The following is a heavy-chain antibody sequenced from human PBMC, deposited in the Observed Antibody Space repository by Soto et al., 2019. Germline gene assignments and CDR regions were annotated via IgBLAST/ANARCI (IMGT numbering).Heavy chain of an antibody. V-gene: IGHV1-69*01. D-gene: IGHD6-13*01. Sequence: QAQVVQSGAEVRNPGSSVKLSCKASEGTFNSYAIAWVRQAPGQWLEWMGGIIPYYTTLNDAQKFQDRVTITEDESTNTAYMELSSLRSDDTAVYFCASGVSRWDPYFFDSWAQGTLVTVSS. CDR1: EGTFNSYA. CDR3: ASGVSRWDPYFFDS. CDR2: IIPYYTTL. J-gene: IGHJ4*02.